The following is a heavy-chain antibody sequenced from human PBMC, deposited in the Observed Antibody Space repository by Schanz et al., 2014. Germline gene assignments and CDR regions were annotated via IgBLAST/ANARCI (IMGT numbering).Heavy chain of an antibody. Sequence: QVQLVESGGGVVQPGRSLRLSCAASGFMFSSYGMHWVRQAPGKGLEWVGVISYDGSKKSYADSVKGRFTISRDKSKNTMYLQMNSLRPKDTAVYYCAREGFGEVSYFDYWGQGTLVTVSS. J-gene: IGHJ4*02. CDR2: ISYDGSKK. D-gene: IGHD3-10*01. CDR3: AREGFGEVSYFDY. CDR1: GFMFSSYG. V-gene: IGHV3-30*03.